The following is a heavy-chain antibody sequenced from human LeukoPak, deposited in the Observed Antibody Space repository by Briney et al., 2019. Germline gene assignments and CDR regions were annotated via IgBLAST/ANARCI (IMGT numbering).Heavy chain of an antibody. V-gene: IGHV3-21*01. CDR3: ARVAQGHYYYMDV. CDR1: GFTFSSYS. CDR2: ISSSSSYI. Sequence: GSLRLSCAASGFTFSSYSMNWVRQAPGKGLEWVSSISSSSSYIYYADSVKGRFTISRDNAKNSLYLQMNSLRAEDTAVYYCARVAQGHYYYMDVWGKGTTVTISS. J-gene: IGHJ6*03.